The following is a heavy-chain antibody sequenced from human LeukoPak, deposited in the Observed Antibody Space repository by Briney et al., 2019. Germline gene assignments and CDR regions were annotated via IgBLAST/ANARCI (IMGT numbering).Heavy chain of an antibody. D-gene: IGHD4-17*01. V-gene: IGHV3-23*01. CDR1: GFTFSSYA. CDR2: ISGSCGST. Sequence: GGSLTLSCAASGFTFSSYAMSWLRQAPGKGLEWVSSISGSCGSTYYADSVKCRFTISRDNSKNTLYLQINSLRAEATAVYYCARDRLHYGEYEKTFDYWGQGTLVSVSS. J-gene: IGHJ4*02. CDR3: ARDRLHYGEYEKTFDY.